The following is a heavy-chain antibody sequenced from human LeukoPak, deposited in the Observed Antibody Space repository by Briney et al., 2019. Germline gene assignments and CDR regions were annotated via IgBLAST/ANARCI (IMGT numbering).Heavy chain of an antibody. D-gene: IGHD5-18*01. CDR3: AKEPDIQLWRLYYFDY. CDR1: GFTFSSYA. CDR2: ISGSGVTT. Sequence: GGSLRLSCVASGFTFSSYAMSWVRQAPGKGLEWVSAISGSGVTTHYAGSVKGRFSISRDNSKNTLYLQMNSLRAEDTAVYYCAKEPDIQLWRLYYFDYWGQGTLVTVSS. J-gene: IGHJ4*02. V-gene: IGHV3-23*01.